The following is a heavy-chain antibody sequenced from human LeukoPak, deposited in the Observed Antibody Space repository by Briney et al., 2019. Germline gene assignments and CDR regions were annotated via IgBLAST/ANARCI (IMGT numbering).Heavy chain of an antibody. D-gene: IGHD6-13*01. CDR3: AKALGEPAPGGNRVFDS. CDR2: ISANGGGT. Sequence: QSGGSLRLSCAASGFTFSSYSMNWVRQGPGKGLEWVSAISANGGGTYYAASVKGRFIISRDNSKNTLYLQMSSLRAEDTAVYYCAKALGEPAPGGNRVFDSWGQGALVTVSS. V-gene: IGHV3-23*01. CDR1: GFTFSSYS. J-gene: IGHJ4*02.